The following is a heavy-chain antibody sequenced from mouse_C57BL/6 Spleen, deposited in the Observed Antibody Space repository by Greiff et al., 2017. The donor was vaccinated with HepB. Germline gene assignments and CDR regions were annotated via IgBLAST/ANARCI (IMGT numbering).Heavy chain of an antibody. J-gene: IGHJ2*01. D-gene: IGHD2-1*01. V-gene: IGHV1-82*01. CDR1: GYAFSSSW. CDR2: IYPGDGDT. CDR3: ARHYYGNYDY. Sequence: VQLQQSGPELVKPGASVKISCKASGYAFSSSWMNWVKQRPGKGLEWIGRIYPGDGDTNYNGKFKGKATLTADKSSSTAYMQLSSLTAEDSAVYFCARHYYGNYDYWGQGTTLTVSS.